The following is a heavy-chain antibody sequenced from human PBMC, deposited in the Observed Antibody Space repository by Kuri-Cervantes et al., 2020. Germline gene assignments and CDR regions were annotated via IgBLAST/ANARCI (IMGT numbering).Heavy chain of an antibody. J-gene: IGHJ4*02. CDR3: ARDNGDGGYDY. D-gene: IGHD4-17*01. Sequence: GGSLRLSCAASGFTVSSDYMSWARQAPGKGLEWVSVIYSGGSTYYADSVKGRFTISRDNSKNTLYLQMNSLRAEDTAVYYCARDNGDGGYDYWGQGTLVTVSS. V-gene: IGHV3-66*02. CDR2: IYSGGST. CDR1: GFTVSSDY.